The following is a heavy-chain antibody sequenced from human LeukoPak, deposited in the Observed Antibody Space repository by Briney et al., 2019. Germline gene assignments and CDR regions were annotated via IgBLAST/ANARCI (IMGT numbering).Heavy chain of an antibody. CDR2: IYHSGST. CDR1: GGSISSGGYS. J-gene: IGHJ4*02. V-gene: IGHV4-30-2*01. D-gene: IGHD6-19*01. CDR3: ARAATLGYGSGWYVDY. Sequence: SETLSLTCAVSGGSISSGGYSWSWIRQPPGKGLEWIGYIYHSGSTYYNPSLKSRVTISVDRSKNQFSLKLSSVTAADTAVYYCARAATLGYGSGWYVDYWGQGTLVTVSS.